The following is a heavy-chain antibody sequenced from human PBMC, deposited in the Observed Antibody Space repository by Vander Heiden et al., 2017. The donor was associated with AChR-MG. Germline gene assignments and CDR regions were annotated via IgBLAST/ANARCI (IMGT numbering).Heavy chain of an antibody. V-gene: IGHV3-23*01. J-gene: IGHJ6*02. Sequence: EVQLLESGGGLVQPGGSLRLSCAASGFTFSSYAMPWVRQAPGKGLEWVSAISGRNDDTYYADSVKGRFTISRDNSKSTLSLQMNSLRAEDTAVYFCARYCVTSSCAGSQIYYGMDVWGQGTTVTVSS. CDR3: ARYCVTSSCAGSQIYYGMDV. CDR1: GFTFSSYA. CDR2: ISGRNDDT. D-gene: IGHD2-2*01.